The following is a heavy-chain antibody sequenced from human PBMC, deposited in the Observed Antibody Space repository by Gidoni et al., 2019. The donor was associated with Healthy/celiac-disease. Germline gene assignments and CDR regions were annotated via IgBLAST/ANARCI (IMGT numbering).Heavy chain of an antibody. CDR2: IYYSGST. J-gene: IGHJ4*02. D-gene: IGHD2-21*02. V-gene: IGHV4-59*12. Sequence: QGQLQESGPGLVKPSETLSLTCTVSGGSISSYYWSWIRQPPGKGLEWIGYIYYSGSTHYNPSLKSRVTISVDTSKNQFSLKLSSVTAADTAVYYCARAVYCGGDCYFLDYWGQGTLVTVSS. CDR1: GGSISSYY. CDR3: ARAVYCGGDCYFLDY.